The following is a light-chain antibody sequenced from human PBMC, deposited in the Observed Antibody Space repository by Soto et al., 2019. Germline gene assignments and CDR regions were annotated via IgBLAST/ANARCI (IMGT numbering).Light chain of an antibody. CDR1: SSDVGGYNY. J-gene: IGLJ2*01. Sequence: QSALTQPASVSGSPGQSITISCTGTSSDVGGYNYVSWYQQHPGKAPKLMSYDVSNRPSGVSNRFSGSKSGNTASLTISWLHAEDEAAYYCSAYTSSSTLVFGGGTKVTVL. CDR2: DVS. CDR3: SAYTSSSTLV. V-gene: IGLV2-14*01.